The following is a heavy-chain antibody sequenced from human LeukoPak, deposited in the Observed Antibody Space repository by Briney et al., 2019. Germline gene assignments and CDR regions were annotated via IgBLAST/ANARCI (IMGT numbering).Heavy chain of an antibody. CDR3: TREAAAGIDY. CDR2: ISSSGSTI. J-gene: IGHJ4*02. Sequence: GGSLRLCCAASGFTFSSYEMKWVRQAPGKGLEWVSYISSSGSTIYYADSVKGRFTISRDNAKNSLYLQMNSLRAEGMAVYFCTREAAAGIDYWGQGTLVTVSS. V-gene: IGHV3-48*03. CDR1: GFTFSSYE. D-gene: IGHD6-13*01.